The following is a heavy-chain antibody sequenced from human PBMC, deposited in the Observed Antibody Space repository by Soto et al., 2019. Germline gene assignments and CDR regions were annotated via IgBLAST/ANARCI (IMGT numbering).Heavy chain of an antibody. CDR2: ISSSGSTI. D-gene: IGHD6-13*01. CDR3: ARTRGGGKGYSSSWFWFVP. CDR1: GFTFSDYY. J-gene: IGHJ5*02. Sequence: GESLKISCAASGFTFSDYYMSWIRQAPGKGLEWVSYISSSGSTIYYAYSVKGRFTISRDNAKNSLYLQMNRLRAEDTAVYYGARTRGGGKGYSSSWFWFVPWGQGTLVTVS. V-gene: IGHV3-11*01.